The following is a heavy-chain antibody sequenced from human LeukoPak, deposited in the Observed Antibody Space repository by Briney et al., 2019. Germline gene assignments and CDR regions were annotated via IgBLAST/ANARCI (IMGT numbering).Heavy chain of an antibody. V-gene: IGHV1-69*05. CDR3: AKDMLGIAAAGRGLGNWFDP. Sequence: SVKVSCKASGGTFSSYAISWVRQAPGQGLEWMGGIIPIFGTANYAQKFQGRVTITTDESTSTAYMELSSLRSEDTAVYYCAKDMLGIAAAGRGLGNWFDPWGRGTLVTVSS. J-gene: IGHJ5*02. D-gene: IGHD6-13*01. CDR1: GGTFSSYA. CDR2: IIPIFGTA.